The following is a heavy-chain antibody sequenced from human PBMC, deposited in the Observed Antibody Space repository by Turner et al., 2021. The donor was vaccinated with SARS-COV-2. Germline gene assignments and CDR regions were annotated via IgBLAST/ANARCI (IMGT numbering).Heavy chain of an antibody. D-gene: IGHD5-12*01. J-gene: IGHJ4*02. CDR2: IYYSWST. CDR3: ARHSPGLRGDDFDY. Sequence: LQLLESGPGLVKPSEPLSLLCTVSGGFICSSSYYWGWIRKPPGKGWEWIGYIYYSWSTYYNPSLKSRVTISVDTSKNQFSLKLSSGTAADTAGYYCARHSPGLRGDDFDYWGQGTLVTVSS. CDR1: GGFICSSSYY. V-gene: IGHV4-39*01.